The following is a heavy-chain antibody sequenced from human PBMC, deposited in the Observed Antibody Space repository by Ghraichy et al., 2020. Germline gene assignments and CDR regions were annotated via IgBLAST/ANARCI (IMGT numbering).Heavy chain of an antibody. V-gene: IGHV4-39*02. D-gene: IGHD6-19*01. CDR1: DGSIISSSYC. Sequence: SETLSLTCTVSDGSIISSSYCWGWTRQRPGKGREWIGNICYPGRTYYKPSLKSRLTISVDTSKNQFSLKVTSVSAADTAGYYSQRETKGSSRWDWGKGTLDTVSP. CDR3: QRETKGSSRWD. J-gene: IGHJ4*02. CDR2: ICYPGRT.